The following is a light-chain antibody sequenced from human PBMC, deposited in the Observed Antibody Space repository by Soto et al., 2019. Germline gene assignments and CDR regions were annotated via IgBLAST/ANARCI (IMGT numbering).Light chain of an antibody. J-gene: IGKJ4*01. Sequence: EIVMTQSPATLSVSPGEIATLSCRASQSVSSSLAWYQQKPGQAPRLLIYGISTRGTGLPGRFSGSGSGTEFNLTISSLQSEDLAVYYCHQYNNWPLTFGGGTKVEIK. V-gene: IGKV3-15*01. CDR1: QSVSSS. CDR2: GIS. CDR3: HQYNNWPLT.